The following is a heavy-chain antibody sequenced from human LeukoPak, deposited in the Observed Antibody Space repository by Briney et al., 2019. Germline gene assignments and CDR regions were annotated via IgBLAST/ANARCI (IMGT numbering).Heavy chain of an antibody. CDR2: ISGSSSYI. V-gene: IGHV3-21*01. J-gene: IGHJ6*04. CDR3: AELGITMIGGV. D-gene: IGHD3-10*02. CDR1: GFTFSSYS. Sequence: GGSLRLSCAASGFTFSSYSMNWVSQAPGKGLEWVSSISGSSSYIYYADSVKGRFTISRDNAKNSLYLQMNSLRAEDTAVYYCAELGITMIGGVWGKGTTVTISS.